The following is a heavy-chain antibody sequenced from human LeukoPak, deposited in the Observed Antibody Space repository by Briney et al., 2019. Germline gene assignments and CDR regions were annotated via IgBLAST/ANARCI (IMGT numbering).Heavy chain of an antibody. CDR3: AKDRVGYFDY. D-gene: IGHD3-16*01. V-gene: IGHV3-23*01. CDR2: ISASGGST. CDR1: GFSFSSYA. J-gene: IGHJ4*02. Sequence: GGSLRLSCAASGFSFSSYAMGWVRQAPGKGLEWVSAISASGGSTYYADSVKGRFTISRDNSKNTLYLQMNSLRAEDTAVYYCAKDRVGYFDYWGQGTLVTVSS.